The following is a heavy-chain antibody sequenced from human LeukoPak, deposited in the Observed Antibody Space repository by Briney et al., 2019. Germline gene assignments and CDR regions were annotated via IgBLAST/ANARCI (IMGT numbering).Heavy chain of an antibody. V-gene: IGHV4-34*01. CDR2: INHSGST. CDR1: GGSFSGYY. J-gene: IGHJ6*02. CDR3: ARLRFLEWLQTYNYYYGMDV. Sequence: SETLSLTCAVYGGSFSGYYWSWIRQPPGKGLEWIGEINHSGSTNYNPSLKSRVTISVDTSKNQFSLKLSSVTAADTAVYFCARLRFLEWLQTYNYYYGMDVWGQGTTVTVSS. D-gene: IGHD3-3*01.